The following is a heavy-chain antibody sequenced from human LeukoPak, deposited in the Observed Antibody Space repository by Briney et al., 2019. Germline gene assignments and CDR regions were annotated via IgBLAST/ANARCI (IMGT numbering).Heavy chain of an antibody. D-gene: IGHD6-13*01. Sequence: PSETLSLTCTVSGGSISSYYWSWMRQPPGKGLEWIGYIYYSGSTNYNPSLKSRVTISVDTSKNQFSLKLSSVTASDTAVYYCARGGGSSWAGYWGQGTLVTVSS. CDR2: IYYSGST. CDR3: ARGGGSSWAGY. V-gene: IGHV4-59*01. CDR1: GGSISSYY. J-gene: IGHJ4*02.